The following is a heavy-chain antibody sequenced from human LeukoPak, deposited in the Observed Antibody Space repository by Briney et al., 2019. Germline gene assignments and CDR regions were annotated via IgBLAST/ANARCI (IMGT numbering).Heavy chain of an antibody. CDR3: ARGFCSGDSCEKVWFDP. D-gene: IGHD2-15*01. CDR2: IHSYTGNT. V-gene: IGHV7-4-1*02. J-gene: IGHJ5*02. Sequence: EASLKVSCKASGYTFTSHALDWVRQAPGQGLEWVGGIHSYTGNTTYAQALTGRFAFSLDTSLSTAYLQISSLKAEDTAVYFCARGFCSGDSCEKVWFDPWGQGTLVTVSS. CDR1: GYTFTSHA.